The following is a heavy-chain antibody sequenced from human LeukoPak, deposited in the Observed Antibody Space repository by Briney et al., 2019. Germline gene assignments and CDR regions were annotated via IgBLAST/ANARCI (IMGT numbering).Heavy chain of an antibody. CDR3: ARAGVGWLQSMGPLDY. D-gene: IGHD5-24*01. J-gene: IGHJ4*02. CDR1: SGSISSYY. CDR2: IYYSGST. V-gene: IGHV4-59*01. Sequence: SETLSLTCTVSSGSISSYYWNWIRQPPGKGLEWLGYIYYSGSTKYNPSLKSRVTISVDTSKNQFSLYLSSVTAADTAVYYCARAGVGWLQSMGPLDYWGQGTLVTVSS.